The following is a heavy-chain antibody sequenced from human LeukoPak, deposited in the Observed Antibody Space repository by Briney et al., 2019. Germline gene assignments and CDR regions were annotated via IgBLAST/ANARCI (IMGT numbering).Heavy chain of an antibody. CDR1: GFSFSSYG. Sequence: GGSLRVSCAASGFSFSSYGMHWVRQAPGKGLEWVAFIRYDGSNTYYADSVKGRFTISRDNSKNTLYLQMNSLRPEDTAMYYCAKDDSTDWYYFDYWGQGTLVTVSS. CDR2: IRYDGSNT. J-gene: IGHJ4*02. D-gene: IGHD6-19*01. V-gene: IGHV3-30*02. CDR3: AKDDSTDWYYFDY.